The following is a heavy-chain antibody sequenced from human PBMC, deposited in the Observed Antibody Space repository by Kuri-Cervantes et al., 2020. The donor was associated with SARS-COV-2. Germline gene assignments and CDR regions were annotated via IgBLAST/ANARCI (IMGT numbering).Heavy chain of an antibody. CDR3: AKGCSSTSCDDAFDI. CDR2: ISYDGSNK. D-gene: IGHD2-2*01. V-gene: IGHV3-30*04. CDR1: GFTFSSYA. J-gene: IGHJ3*02. Sequence: GESLKISCAASGFTFSSYAMHWVRQAPGKGLEWVAVISYDGSNKYYADSVKGRFTISRDNSKNTLYLQMNSLRAEDTAVYYCAKGCSSTSCDDAFDIWGQGTMVTVSS.